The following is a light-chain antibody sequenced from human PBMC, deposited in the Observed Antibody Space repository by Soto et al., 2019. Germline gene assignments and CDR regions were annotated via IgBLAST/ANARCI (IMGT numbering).Light chain of an antibody. CDR2: ANT. CDR1: SSNIGPTYD. V-gene: IGLV1-40*01. Sequence: QSVLTQPPSVSGAPGQRVTISCTGRSSNIGPTYDVHWYQQLPGTAPKLLIYANTNRPSGVPDRFSGSKSGTSASLAITGLQAEDEADYYCQSYDSSLSGYVFGTGTKVTVL. CDR3: QSYDSSLSGYV. J-gene: IGLJ1*01.